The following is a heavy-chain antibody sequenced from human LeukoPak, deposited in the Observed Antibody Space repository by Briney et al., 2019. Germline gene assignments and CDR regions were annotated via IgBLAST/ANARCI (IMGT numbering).Heavy chain of an antibody. CDR2: IYYSGST. V-gene: IGHV4-39*01. J-gene: IGHJ4*02. Sequence: SETLSLTCTVSGGSISTSSYYWGWIRQPPGKGLEWIGNIYYSGSTYYNPSLKSRVTISVDTSKNQFSLKLSSVTAADTAVYYCARVYPPLAAAGTGVDYWGQGTLVTVSS. CDR1: GGSISTSSYY. D-gene: IGHD6-13*01. CDR3: ARVYPPLAAAGTGVDY.